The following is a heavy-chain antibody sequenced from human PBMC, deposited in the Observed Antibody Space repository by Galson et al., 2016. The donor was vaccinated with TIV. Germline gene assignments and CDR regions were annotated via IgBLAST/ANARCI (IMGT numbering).Heavy chain of an antibody. CDR3: ATVAWFPGLSLDN. J-gene: IGHJ4*02. CDR2: FDPEVSKT. Sequence: SVKASCKVSGNSLTELVLHWVRQAPGKGLEWMGGFDPEVSKTVYAQRFKGRVTVTADTYRDKAYMELGSLRIEDTAVYYFATVAWFPGLSLDNWGQGTLVTVSS. D-gene: IGHD2/OR15-2a*01. V-gene: IGHV1-24*01. CDR1: GNSLTELV.